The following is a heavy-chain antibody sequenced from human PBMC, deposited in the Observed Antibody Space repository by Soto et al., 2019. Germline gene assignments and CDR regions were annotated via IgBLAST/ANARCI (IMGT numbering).Heavy chain of an antibody. V-gene: IGHV3-66*01. J-gene: IGHJ4*02. CDR1: GFTVSSTY. Sequence: EVQLVESGGDLVQPGGSLRLSCAASGFTVSSTYMTWVXQAPGKGLEWVSVIYSGGTTYYADSVKGRFTISRDNSXXXXXXXXXXXXXXXXXXXXXXXXXXXXYWGQGTLVTVSS. CDR2: IYSGGTT. CDR3: XXXXXXXY.